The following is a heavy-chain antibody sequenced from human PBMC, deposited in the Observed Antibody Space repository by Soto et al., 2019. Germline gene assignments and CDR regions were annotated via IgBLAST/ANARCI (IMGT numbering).Heavy chain of an antibody. CDR2: INPNSGGT. Sequence: ASVKVSCKASGYTFTGYYMHWVRQAPGQGLEWMGWINPNSGGTNYAQKVQGWVTMTRGTSISTAYMELSRLRSDDTAVYYCAREGITIFGVAPTPFYYYYGMDVWRQGTTVTVSS. V-gene: IGHV1-2*04. CDR3: AREGITIFGVAPTPFYYYYGMDV. D-gene: IGHD3-3*01. CDR1: GYTFTGYY. J-gene: IGHJ6*02.